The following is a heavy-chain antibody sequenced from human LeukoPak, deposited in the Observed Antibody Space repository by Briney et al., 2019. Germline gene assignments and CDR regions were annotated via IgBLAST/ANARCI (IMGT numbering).Heavy chain of an antibody. CDR2: INTDGSST. V-gene: IGHV3-74*01. CDR1: GFTFSSYW. Sequence: GGSLRLSCAASGFTFSSYWMHWVRQAPGKGLVWVSRINTDGSSTSYADSVKGRFTISRDNAKNTLYLQMNSLRAEDTAVYYCARDRPDTAMVLYYFDYWGQGTLVTVSS. CDR3: ARDRPDTAMVLYYFDY. D-gene: IGHD5-18*01. J-gene: IGHJ4*02.